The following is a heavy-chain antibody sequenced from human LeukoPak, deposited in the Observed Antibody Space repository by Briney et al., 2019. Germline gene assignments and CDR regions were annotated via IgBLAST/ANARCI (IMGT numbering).Heavy chain of an antibody. J-gene: IGHJ3*02. D-gene: IGHD6-13*01. V-gene: IGHV3-30*18. CDR3: AKADSSSWEPGAFDI. Sequence: PGGSLRLSCAASGFTFSSYGMHWVRQAPGKGLEWGAVISYDGGNKYYADSVKGRFTISRDNSKNTLYLQMNSLRAEDTAVYYCAKADSSSWEPGAFDIWGQGTMVTVSS. CDR2: ISYDGGNK. CDR1: GFTFSSYG.